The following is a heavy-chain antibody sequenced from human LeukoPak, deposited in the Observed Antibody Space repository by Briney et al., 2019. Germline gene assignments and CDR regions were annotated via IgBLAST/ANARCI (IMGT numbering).Heavy chain of an antibody. V-gene: IGHV3-21*06. Sequence: GGSLRLSCAASGLAFSSFSFNWVRQGPGKGLEWVSSINTVASYIYYADSVKGRFTISRDNAKNSLYLQMNSLRAEDTGVYYCARLRRNSDKSGFYYYYNYWGQGTLVTVSS. CDR1: GLAFSSFS. D-gene: IGHD3-22*01. J-gene: IGHJ4*02. CDR2: INTVASYI. CDR3: ARLRRNSDKSGFYYYYNY.